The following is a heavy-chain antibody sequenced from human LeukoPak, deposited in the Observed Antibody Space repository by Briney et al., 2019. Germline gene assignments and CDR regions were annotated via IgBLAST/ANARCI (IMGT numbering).Heavy chain of an antibody. CDR2: IYYSGST. V-gene: IGHV4-59*01. D-gene: IGHD5-24*01. CDR3: ARLRELAALHDALDI. CDR1: GGSISTYD. J-gene: IGHJ3*02. Sequence: PSETLSLTCTVSGGSISTYDWSWIRQPPGKGLEWIGYIYYSGSTNYNPSLKSRVTISVDTSKNQFSLKLSSVTAADTAVYYCARLRELAALHDALDIWGQGTMVTVCS.